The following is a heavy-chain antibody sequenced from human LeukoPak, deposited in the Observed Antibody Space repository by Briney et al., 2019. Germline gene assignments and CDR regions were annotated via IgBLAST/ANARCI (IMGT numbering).Heavy chain of an antibody. Sequence: GESLKISSKGFGYSFTNYWIGWVPQMPGKGLEWMGVIYPADSDTRYRPSFQGQVTISADKSISTAFLQWSRLKASDTAMYYCARGYGSSSESYDFWGQGTLVTVSS. J-gene: IGHJ4*02. V-gene: IGHV5-51*01. CDR1: GYSFTNYW. CDR3: ARGYGSSSESYDF. D-gene: IGHD6-6*01. CDR2: IYPADSDT.